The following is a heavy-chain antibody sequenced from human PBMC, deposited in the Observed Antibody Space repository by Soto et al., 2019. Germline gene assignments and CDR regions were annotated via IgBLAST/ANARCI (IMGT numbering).Heavy chain of an antibody. Sequence: NPSETLSLTCTVSGVSISSYYWSWFRQPPGKGLEWIGYVYYSGSINYNPSLKSRVTISVDTSKNHVSLNLSSVTAADTAVYYCARHGGSGWANWFDPWGQGTQVTVSS. D-gene: IGHD6-19*01. CDR1: GVSISSYY. J-gene: IGHJ5*02. CDR3: ARHGGSGWANWFDP. CDR2: VYYSGSI. V-gene: IGHV4-59*08.